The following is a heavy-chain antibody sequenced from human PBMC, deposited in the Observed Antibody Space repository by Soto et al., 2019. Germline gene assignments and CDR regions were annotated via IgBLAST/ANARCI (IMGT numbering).Heavy chain of an antibody. CDR3: AKGGGLTTEKWFDF. CDR2: ITATGIST. V-gene: IGHV3-23*01. CDR1: GFTLNTYV. Sequence: GGSLRLSCAASGFTLNTYVMRWVRQAPGKGLEWVATITATGISTYYADSVKGRFTISRDNSKNTLYLQMNSLRVEDTAVYYCAKGGGLTTEKWFDFRGQGTLVTVSS. D-gene: IGHD1-1*01. J-gene: IGHJ4*02.